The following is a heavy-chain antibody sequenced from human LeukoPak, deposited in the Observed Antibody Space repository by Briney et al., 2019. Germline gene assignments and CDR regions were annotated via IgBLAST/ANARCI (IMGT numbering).Heavy chain of an antibody. D-gene: IGHD2-2*01. CDR2: IKSKTDGGTT. J-gene: IGHJ3*02. Sequence: PGGSLRLSCAASGFTFSSAWMSWVRQAPGKGLEWVGRIKSKTDGGTTDYAAPVKGRFTISRDDSKNTLYLQMNSLKTEDTAVYYCTTGPQPFYQLLTDAFDIWGQGTMVTVSS. V-gene: IGHV3-15*01. CDR3: TTGPQPFYQLLTDAFDI. CDR1: GFTFSSAW.